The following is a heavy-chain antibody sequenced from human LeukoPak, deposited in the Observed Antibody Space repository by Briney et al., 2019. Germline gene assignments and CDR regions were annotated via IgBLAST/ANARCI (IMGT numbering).Heavy chain of an antibody. CDR1: GGSISSYY. CDR2: IYFSGST. V-gene: IGHV4-59*01. D-gene: IGHD6-6*01. J-gene: IGHJ4*02. Sequence: PSETLSLTCTVSGGSISSYYWSWIRQPPGKGLEWIGYIYFSGSTNHNPSLKSRVTISVDTSKNQFSLKLSSVTAADTAVYYCVAVEYSSSSGGYWGQGTLVTVSS. CDR3: VAVEYSSSSGGY.